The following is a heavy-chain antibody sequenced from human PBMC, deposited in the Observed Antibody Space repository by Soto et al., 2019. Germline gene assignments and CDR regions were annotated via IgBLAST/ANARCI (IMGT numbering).Heavy chain of an antibody. D-gene: IGHD3-10*01. CDR2: IYPGDSDT. Sequence: PGESLKISSKGSGYNFTNYWIGWVRQMPKKGLESMGIIYPGDSDTRYSPSFQGQVTISADKSISTAYLQWSSLKASDTAMYYCAGGGVRGVVTRTRDYYGMDVWGQGTTVTVSS. J-gene: IGHJ6*02. CDR3: AGGGVRGVVTRTRDYYGMDV. V-gene: IGHV5-51*01. CDR1: GYNFTNYW.